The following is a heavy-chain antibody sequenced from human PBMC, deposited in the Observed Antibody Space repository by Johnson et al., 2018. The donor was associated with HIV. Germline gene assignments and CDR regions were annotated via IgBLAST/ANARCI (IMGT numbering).Heavy chain of an antibody. CDR3: AKDHPQMATIVGAFEI. J-gene: IGHJ3*02. Sequence: QMLLVESGGGVVQPGGSLRLSCAVSGFTFRNYGMHWVRQAPGKGLEWVSFIQYDGKNKYYVDSVKGRFTISRDNAKNSLYLQMNSLRAEDTAVYYCAKDHPQMATIVGAFEIWCQGTMVTVSS. CDR2: IQYDGKNK. V-gene: IGHV3-30*02. D-gene: IGHD5-24*01. CDR1: GFTFRNYG.